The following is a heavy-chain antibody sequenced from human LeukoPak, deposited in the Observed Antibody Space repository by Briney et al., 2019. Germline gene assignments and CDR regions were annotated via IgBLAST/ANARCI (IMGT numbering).Heavy chain of an antibody. CDR1: GFIFSSYV. CDR3: ANDRPS. Sequence: GGSPRLSCAASGFIFSSYVMTWVRQAPGKGLEWVSAISASGGSTYYADSAKGRFTISRDNSKNTLYLQMNSLRVEDTAVYYCANDRPSWGQGTLVTVSS. V-gene: IGHV3-23*01. CDR2: ISASGGST. J-gene: IGHJ4*02.